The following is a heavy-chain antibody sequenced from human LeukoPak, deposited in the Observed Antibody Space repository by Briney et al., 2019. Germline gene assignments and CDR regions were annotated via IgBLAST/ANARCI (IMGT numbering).Heavy chain of an antibody. CDR2: IYYSGST. D-gene: IGHD3-10*01. Sequence: KPSETLSLTCTVSGGSISSYYWSWIRQPPGKGLEWIGYIYYSGSTNYNPSLKSRVTISVDTSKNQFSLKLSSVTAADTAVYYCARMVRAERAWFDPWGQGTLVTVSS. V-gene: IGHV4-59*01. CDR1: GGSISSYY. CDR3: ARMVRAERAWFDP. J-gene: IGHJ5*02.